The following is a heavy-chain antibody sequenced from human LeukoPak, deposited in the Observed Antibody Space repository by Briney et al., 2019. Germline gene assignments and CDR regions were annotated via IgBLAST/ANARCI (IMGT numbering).Heavy chain of an antibody. V-gene: IGHV1-18*01. J-gene: IGHJ4*02. CDR3: ARDHGKYNWNDPRPDY. Sequence: ASVKVSCKASGYTFTSYGISWVRQAPGQGLEWMGWISAYNGNTNYAQKLQGRVTMTTDTSTSTAYMELRSLRSDDTAVYYCARDHGKYNWNDPRPDYWGQGTLVTVSS. D-gene: IGHD1-20*01. CDR2: ISAYNGNT. CDR1: GYTFTSYG.